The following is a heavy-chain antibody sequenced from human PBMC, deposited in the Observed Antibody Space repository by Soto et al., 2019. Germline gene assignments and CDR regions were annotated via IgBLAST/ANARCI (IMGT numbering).Heavy chain of an antibody. CDR2: IYYSGSN. CDR3: ASVVNWFDP. CDR1: CGSISSGDSY. Sequence: SETLSLTCSVYCGSISSGDSYWSWICQPPGKGLEWIGEIYYSGSNYYNPSLKSLVTISVHTSNNQFSLKLSSVTAADTAVYYCASVVNWFDPWGHVTVFTVSS. V-gene: IGHV4-30-4*01. D-gene: IGHD2-15*01. J-gene: IGHJ5*02.